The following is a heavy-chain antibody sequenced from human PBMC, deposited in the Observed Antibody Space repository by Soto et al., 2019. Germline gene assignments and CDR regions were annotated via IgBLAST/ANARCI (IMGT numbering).Heavy chain of an antibody. D-gene: IGHD2-15*01. V-gene: IGHV4-4*02. Sequence: PSETLSLTCAVSSGSISSSNWWSWVRQPPGKGLEWIGEIYHSGSTNYNPSLKSRVTISVDKSKNQFSLKLSSVTAADTAVYYCARRYCSGGSCYSFEYYFDYWGQGTLVTVSS. J-gene: IGHJ4*02. CDR1: SGSISSSNW. CDR3: ARRYCSGGSCYSFEYYFDY. CDR2: IYHSGST.